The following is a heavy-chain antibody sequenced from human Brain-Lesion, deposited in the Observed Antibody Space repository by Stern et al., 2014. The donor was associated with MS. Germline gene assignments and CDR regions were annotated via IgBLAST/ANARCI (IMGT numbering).Heavy chain of an antibody. Sequence: VQLVESGPGLVKPSQTLSLTCTVSGGPISSHSYYWSWIRQPAGKGLEWIGRIYASGNTHYNPSLKSRVSISVDTSKNQLSLRLSSVTASDTAVYYCARDYGDLEFDLWGQGTLVTVSS. V-gene: IGHV4-61*02. J-gene: IGHJ4*02. CDR3: ARDYGDLEFDL. CDR1: GGPISSHSYY. D-gene: IGHD4-17*01. CDR2: IYASGNT.